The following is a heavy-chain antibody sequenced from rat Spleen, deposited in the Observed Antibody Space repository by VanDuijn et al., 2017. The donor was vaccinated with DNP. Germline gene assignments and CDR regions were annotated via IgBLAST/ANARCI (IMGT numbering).Heavy chain of an antibody. V-gene: IGHV5-7*01. CDR1: GFTFSDYY. Sequence: EVLLVESDGGLVQPGRSLKLSCAVSGFTFSDYYMAWVCQAPAKGLGWVATISYNGGSPYYRDSVKGRFTISRDNAQSTLYLQMDSLRSEDTATYYCARHRTIMPYYYAMDARGQGASVTVSS. CDR2: ISYNGGSP. D-gene: IGHD3-8*01. J-gene: IGHJ4*01. CDR3: ARHRTIMPYYYAMDA.